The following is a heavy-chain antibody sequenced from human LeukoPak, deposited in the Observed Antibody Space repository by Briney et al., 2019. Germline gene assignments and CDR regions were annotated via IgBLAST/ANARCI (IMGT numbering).Heavy chain of an antibody. CDR2: ISSSSSYI. V-gene: IGHV3-21*04. CDR3: ARDLLWFGEGAFDI. Sequence: GGSLRLSCAASGFTFSSYSMNWVRQAPGKGLEWVSSISSSSSYIYYADSVKGRFTISRDNAKNSLYLQMNSLRAEDTAVYYCARDLLWFGEGAFDIWGQGTMVTVSS. D-gene: IGHD3-10*01. J-gene: IGHJ3*02. CDR1: GFTFSSYS.